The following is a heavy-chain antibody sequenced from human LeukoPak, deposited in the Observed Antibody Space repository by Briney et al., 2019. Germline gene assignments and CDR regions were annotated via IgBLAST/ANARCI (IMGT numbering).Heavy chain of an antibody. CDR1: GFTFSDYY. V-gene: IGHV3-11*01. D-gene: IGHD3-10*01. Sequence: GGSLRLSCAASGFTFSDYYMSWFRQAPGKGLEWVSYISHNGDTVYYADSVKGRFTVSRDNAKNSLYLQMNSLRAEDTALYYCARDGSRVIIYYYMDVWGKGTTVTVSS. J-gene: IGHJ6*03. CDR2: ISHNGDTV. CDR3: ARDGSRVIIYYYMDV.